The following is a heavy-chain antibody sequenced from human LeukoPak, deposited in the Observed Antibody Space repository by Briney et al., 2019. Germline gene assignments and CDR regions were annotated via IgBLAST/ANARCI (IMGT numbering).Heavy chain of an antibody. Sequence: ASVKVSCKASGYTFTNYAIHWVRQAPGQRLGCMGWINPGSGNTQYSQKFQGRVTITRDTSANTAYMELSSLRSEDTAVYYCARGGLQLWFSPDALDIWGQGTMVTVSS. J-gene: IGHJ3*02. D-gene: IGHD5-18*01. V-gene: IGHV1-3*01. CDR3: ARGGLQLWFSPDALDI. CDR1: GYTFTNYA. CDR2: INPGSGNT.